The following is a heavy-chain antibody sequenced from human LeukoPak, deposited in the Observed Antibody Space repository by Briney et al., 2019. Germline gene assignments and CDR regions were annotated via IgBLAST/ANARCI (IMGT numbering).Heavy chain of an antibody. CDR3: ARDPIVVVVAATQASSFDY. V-gene: IGHV1-46*01. Sequence: ASVKVSCKASGYTFTSYNMHWVRQAPGQGLEWMGIINPSGGSTSYAQKFQGRVTMTRDTSTSTVYMELSSLRSEDTAVYYCARDPIVVVVAATQASSFDYWGQGTLVTVSS. J-gene: IGHJ4*02. CDR1: GYTFTSYN. CDR2: INPSGGST. D-gene: IGHD2-15*01.